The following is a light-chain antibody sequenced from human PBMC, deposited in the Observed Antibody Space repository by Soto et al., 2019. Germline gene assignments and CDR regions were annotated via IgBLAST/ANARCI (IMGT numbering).Light chain of an antibody. J-gene: IGLJ2*01. V-gene: IGLV3-21*04. CDR1: NIGSKG. Sequence: SSELTQPPSVSVAPGKTATITCGGINIGSKGVHWYQQKPGQAPVLVIYYDSDRPSGIPERFSGSTSGNTATLTISRVEAGDEADYYCQLWDTSGDRVLFGGGTKLTVL. CDR3: QLWDTSGDRVL. CDR2: YDS.